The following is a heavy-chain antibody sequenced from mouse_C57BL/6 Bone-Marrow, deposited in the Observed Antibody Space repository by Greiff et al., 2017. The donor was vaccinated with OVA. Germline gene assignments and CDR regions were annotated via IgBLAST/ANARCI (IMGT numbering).Heavy chain of an antibody. V-gene: IGHV1-63*01. Sequence: VMLVESGAELVRPGTSVKMSCKASGYTFTNYWIGWAKQRPGHGLEWIGDIYPGGGDTNYNEKFKGKATMTADKSSSSAYMQVSSLTAEDSAIYYSARGKNYYSSIHWYFDVWGTGTTLTVSS. CDR2: IYPGGGDT. J-gene: IGHJ1*03. CDR3: ARGKNYYSSIHWYFDV. D-gene: IGHD1-1*01. CDR1: GYTFTNYW.